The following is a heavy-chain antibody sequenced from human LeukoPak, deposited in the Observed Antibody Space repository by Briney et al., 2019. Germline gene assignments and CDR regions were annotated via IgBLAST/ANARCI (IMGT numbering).Heavy chain of an antibody. D-gene: IGHD2-15*01. CDR2: ISAYSGNT. CDR1: RYTFTSYG. CDR3: WLYCSGSSCYRWDV. J-gene: IGHJ6*04. Sequence: ASLKVSCKASRYTFTSYGISWVRQAPGQGLEGMGWISAYSGNTNYAQKLQGRVTMTTGTSTSTAYMELRSLRSDDTAVYYCWLYCSGSSCYRWDVWGKGTTVTVSS. V-gene: IGHV1-18*01.